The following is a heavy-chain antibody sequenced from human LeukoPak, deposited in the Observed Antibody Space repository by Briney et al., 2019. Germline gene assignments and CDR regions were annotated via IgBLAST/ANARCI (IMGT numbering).Heavy chain of an antibody. Sequence: ASVKVSCKSSGYTFTDYDINWVRQATGQGLEWMGWMNPDSGNTGYAQKFQGRVTMTRNTSINTAYMELNSLRSEDTAVYYCARARSYRHQLNALSYWFDPWGQGTLVTVSS. CDR3: ARARSYRHQLNALSYWFDP. CDR1: GYTFTDYD. J-gene: IGHJ5*02. D-gene: IGHD5-24*01. CDR2: MNPDSGNT. V-gene: IGHV1-8*02.